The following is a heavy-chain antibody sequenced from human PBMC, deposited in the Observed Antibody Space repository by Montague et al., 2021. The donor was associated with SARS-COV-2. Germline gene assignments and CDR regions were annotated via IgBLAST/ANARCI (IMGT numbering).Heavy chain of an antibody. J-gene: IGHJ4*02. CDR2: IYYSGST. CDR3: ASPGGYCTGGSCYYVY. Sequence: SENLSLTCSVSGGSISTYYWSWIRQPPGKGLEWIGYIYYSGSTNYNPSLKSRVTISIDTSKNQFSLELSSVTAADMAVYYCASPGGYCTGGSCYYVYWGQGTLVTVSS. CDR1: GGSISTYY. D-gene: IGHD2-15*01. V-gene: IGHV4-59*01.